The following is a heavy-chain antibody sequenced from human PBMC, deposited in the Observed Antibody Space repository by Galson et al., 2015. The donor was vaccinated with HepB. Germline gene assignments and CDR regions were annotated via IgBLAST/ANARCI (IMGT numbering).Heavy chain of an antibody. J-gene: IGHJ4*02. D-gene: IGHD4-17*01. CDR3: AKDQEDGDYDFDY. Sequence: SLRLSCAASGFTFSSYAMSWVRQAPGKGLEWASVMSGSGDRKYYADSVKGRFTISRDNSKNTLYLQMNSLRAEDTAVYYCAKDQEDGDYDFDYWGQGTLVTVSS. V-gene: IGHV3-23*01. CDR1: GFTFSSYA. CDR2: MSGSGDRK.